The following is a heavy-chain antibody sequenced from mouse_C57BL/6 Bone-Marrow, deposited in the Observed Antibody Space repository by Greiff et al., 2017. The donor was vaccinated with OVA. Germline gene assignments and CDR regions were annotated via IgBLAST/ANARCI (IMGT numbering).Heavy chain of an antibody. CDR1: GYTFTSYW. J-gene: IGHJ2*01. CDR3: ARNSYYYFDY. D-gene: IGHD1-1*01. CDR2: IAPSDSYT. Sequence: QVQLKQPGAELVKPGASVKLSCKASGYTFTSYWMQWVKQRPGQGLEWIGEIAPSDSYTNYNQKFKGKATLTVDTSSSTAYMQLSSLTSEDSAVYYCARNSYYYFDYWGQGTTLTVSS. V-gene: IGHV1-50*01.